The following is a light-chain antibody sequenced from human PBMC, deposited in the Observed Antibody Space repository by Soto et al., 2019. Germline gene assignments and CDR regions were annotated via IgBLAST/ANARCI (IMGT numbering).Light chain of an antibody. CDR1: SVNVGGFEY. V-gene: IGLV2-14*03. CDR3: SSYTSSNTYV. Sequence: QSALTQPAPWSGSPGQSIAFSAPGTSVNVGGFEYVSWYQQHPGKVPKLMIYDVNNRPSGVSNRFSGSKSGNTASLTISGLQAEDEADYFCSSYTSSNTYVFGTGTKVTVL. CDR2: DVN. J-gene: IGLJ1*01.